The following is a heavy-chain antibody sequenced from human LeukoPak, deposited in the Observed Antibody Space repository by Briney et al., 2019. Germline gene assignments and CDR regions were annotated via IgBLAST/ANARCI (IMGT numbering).Heavy chain of an antibody. D-gene: IGHD3-16*01. CDR1: RYSITEGFS. CDR2: ISYYGST. Sequence: SDTLSLTCSVSRYSITEGFSWGWVRQPPGQGLEWLASISYYGSTYYKSTLQSRLTISRDTSKNEFSLRLTSVSATDTAVYYCVGVGAIPGIDPWGQGTPVTVSS. J-gene: IGHJ5*01. V-gene: IGHV4-38-2*02. CDR3: VGVGAIPGIDP.